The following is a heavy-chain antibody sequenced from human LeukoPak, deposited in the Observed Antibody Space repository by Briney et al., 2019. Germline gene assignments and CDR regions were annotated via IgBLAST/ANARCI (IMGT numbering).Heavy chain of an antibody. Sequence: PGGSLRLSCAASGFTFSSYAMHWVRQAPGKGLEWVAVISYDGSNKYYADSVKGRFTISRDNSKNTLYLQMNSLRAEDTAVYYCARSYSSSWFDHWGQGTLVTVSS. CDR2: ISYDGSNK. J-gene: IGHJ5*02. CDR3: ARSYSSSWFDH. V-gene: IGHV3-30*04. CDR1: GFTFSSYA. D-gene: IGHD6-13*01.